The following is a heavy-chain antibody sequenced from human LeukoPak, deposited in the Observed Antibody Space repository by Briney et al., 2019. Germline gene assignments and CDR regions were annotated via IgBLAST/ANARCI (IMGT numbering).Heavy chain of an antibody. Sequence: ASVKVSCKASGYTFTSYGISWVRQAPGQGLEWMGWISAYNGNTNYAQKLQGRVTMTTDTSTSTAYMELRSLGSDDTAVYYCARGGDLVVVASYFDYWGQGTLVTVSS. CDR2: ISAYNGNT. CDR3: ARGGDLVVVASYFDY. J-gene: IGHJ4*02. D-gene: IGHD2-15*01. V-gene: IGHV1-18*01. CDR1: GYTFTSYG.